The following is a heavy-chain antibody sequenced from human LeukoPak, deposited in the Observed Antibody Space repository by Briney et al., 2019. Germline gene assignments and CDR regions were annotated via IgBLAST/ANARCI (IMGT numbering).Heavy chain of an antibody. J-gene: IGHJ4*02. CDR1: GFTFTSYG. CDR2: IRYDGSNK. Sequence: GGSLRLSCAASGFTFTSYGTHWVRQAPGKGLEWVAFIRYDGSNKYYADSVKGRFTISRDNSKNTLYLQMNSLRAEDTAVYYCAIDQLGYCSSTSCTGGSDYWGQGTLLTVSS. CDR3: AIDQLGYCSSTSCTGGSDY. V-gene: IGHV3-30*02. D-gene: IGHD2-2*01.